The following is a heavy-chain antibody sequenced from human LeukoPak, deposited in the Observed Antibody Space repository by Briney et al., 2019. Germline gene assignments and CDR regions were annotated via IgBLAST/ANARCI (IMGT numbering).Heavy chain of an antibody. D-gene: IGHD4-11*01. CDR1: GFTFDDYG. CDR2: INWNGGST. CDR3: ARSRGSYDYSRASFDY. Sequence: PGGSLRLSCAASGFTFDDYGMSWVRQAPGKGLEWVSGINWNGGSTGYADSVKGRFTISRDNAKNSLYLLMNSLRAEDTALYYCARSRGSYDYSRASFDYWGQGTLVTVSS. V-gene: IGHV3-20*04. J-gene: IGHJ4*02.